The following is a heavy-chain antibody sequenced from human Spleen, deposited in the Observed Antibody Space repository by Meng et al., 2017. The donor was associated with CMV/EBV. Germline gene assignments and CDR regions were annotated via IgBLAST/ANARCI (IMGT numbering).Heavy chain of an antibody. CDR2: IYYSGST. D-gene: IGHD3-9*01. CDR3: AREIILIGYSRGAFDI. CDR1: GGSISSYY. J-gene: IGHJ3*02. Sequence: SETLSLTCTVSGGSISSYYWSWIRQPPGKGLEWIGYIYYSGSTNYNPSLKSRVTISVDTSKNQFSLKLSSVTAADTAVYYCAREIILIGYSRGAFDIWGQGTRVTVSS. V-gene: IGHV4-59*01.